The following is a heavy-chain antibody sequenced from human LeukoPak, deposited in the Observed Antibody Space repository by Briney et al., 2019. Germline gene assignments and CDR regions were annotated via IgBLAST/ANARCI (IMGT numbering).Heavy chain of an antibody. CDR3: ASPSY. V-gene: IGHV4-38-2*02. CDR1: GSSISSGYY. J-gene: IGHJ4*02. CDR2: IYQSGST. Sequence: SETLSLTCTVSGSSISSGYYWGWIRQPPGQGLEWIASIYQSGSTYYNPSLKSRVTISLGTSKNQFPLRLSSVTDADTAVYYCASPSYWGQGTLVTVSS.